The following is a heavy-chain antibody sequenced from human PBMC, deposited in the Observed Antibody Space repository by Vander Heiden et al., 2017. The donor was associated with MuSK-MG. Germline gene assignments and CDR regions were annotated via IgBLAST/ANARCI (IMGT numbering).Heavy chain of an antibody. Sequence: EVPLVASGGGLVQPGGSLRLPCAASGFTFSSPWMHCVRHAPGKGLVWVSRINSDGSSTSYADSVKGRFTISRDNAKSTLYLQMNSLRAEDTAVYYCARDRTSMAARRIDYWGQGTLVTVSS. J-gene: IGHJ4*02. CDR3: ARDRTSMAARRIDY. CDR2: INSDGSST. D-gene: IGHD6-6*01. CDR1: GFTFSSPW. V-gene: IGHV3-74*01.